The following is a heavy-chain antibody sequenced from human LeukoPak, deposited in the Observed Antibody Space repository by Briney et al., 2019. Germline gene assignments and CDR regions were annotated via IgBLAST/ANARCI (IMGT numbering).Heavy chain of an antibody. CDR3: AREAPTTNLFDP. V-gene: IGHV3-21*01. CDR1: GFTFSDYN. Sequence: PGGSLRLSCAASGFTFSDYNMNWVRQAPGKGLEWVSSISSRSSYIYYADSMMGRFTISRDNAKNSLYLQMNNLRAKDTAVYYCAREAPTTNLFDPWGQGTLVTVSS. D-gene: IGHD4-11*01. J-gene: IGHJ5*02. CDR2: ISSRSSYI.